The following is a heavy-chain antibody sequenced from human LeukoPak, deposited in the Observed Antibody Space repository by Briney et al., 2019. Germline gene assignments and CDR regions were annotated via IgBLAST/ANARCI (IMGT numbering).Heavy chain of an antibody. Sequence: GESLKISCKGSGYSFTSYRIGWVRQMPGKGPEWMGTIYPGDSHTSYSPSFQGQVTISADKSINTAYLEWRSLKASDTAMYYCAKPVLDTYGLRWGQGTLVTVSS. V-gene: IGHV5-51*01. CDR3: AKPVLDTYGLR. CDR1: GYSFTSYR. CDR2: IYPGDSHT. J-gene: IGHJ4*02. D-gene: IGHD5-18*01.